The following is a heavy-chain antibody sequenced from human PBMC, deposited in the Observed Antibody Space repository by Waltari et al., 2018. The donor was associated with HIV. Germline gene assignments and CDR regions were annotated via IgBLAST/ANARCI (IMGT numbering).Heavy chain of an antibody. Sequence: QVQLVQSGAEVKKPGASVKVSCKASGYTFTRYAMHWFRQAPGQRLEWMGWINAGNGNKKYSQKFQGRVTITRDTSASTAYMELSSLRSEDTAVYYCARDYLPHTVPVRWYNWFDPWGQGTLVTVSS. D-gene: IGHD3-10*01. V-gene: IGHV1-3*01. CDR2: INAGNGNK. CDR3: ARDYLPHTVPVRWYNWFDP. J-gene: IGHJ5*02. CDR1: GYTFTRYA.